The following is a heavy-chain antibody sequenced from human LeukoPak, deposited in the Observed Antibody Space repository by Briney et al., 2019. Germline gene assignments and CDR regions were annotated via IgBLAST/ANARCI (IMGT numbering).Heavy chain of an antibody. V-gene: IGHV4-34*01. J-gene: IGHJ6*03. CDR2: INHSGST. CDR1: GGSFSGYY. CDR3: AREGVLYYMDV. Sequence: SETLSLTCAVYGGSFSGYYWSWIRQPPGKGLEWIGEINHSGSTNYNPSLKSRVTISVDTSKNQFSLKLSSVTAADTAMYYCAREGVLYYMDVWGKGTTVTVSS.